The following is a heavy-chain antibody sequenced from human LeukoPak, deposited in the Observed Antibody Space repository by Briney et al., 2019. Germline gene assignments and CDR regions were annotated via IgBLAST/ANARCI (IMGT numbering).Heavy chain of an antibody. CDR3: ARDGMITFGGLRDY. V-gene: IGHV4-39*07. D-gene: IGHD3-16*01. CDR1: GGSISSSSYY. J-gene: IGHJ4*02. Sequence: SETLSLTCTVSGGSISSSSYYWGWIRQPPGKGLEWIGSIYYSGSTYYNPSLKSRVTISVDTSKNQFSLKLSSVTAADTAVYYCARDGMITFGGLRDYWGQGTLVTVSS. CDR2: IYYSGST.